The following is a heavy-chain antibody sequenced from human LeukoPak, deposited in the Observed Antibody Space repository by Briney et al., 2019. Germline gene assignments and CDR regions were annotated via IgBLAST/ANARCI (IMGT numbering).Heavy chain of an antibody. CDR3: AKEAQRGFDYSNSLEY. J-gene: IGHJ4*02. Sequence: GGSLRLSCAASGFIFNHHAMHWVRQAPGKGLEWVAVIWSDKSNRFYADSVRGRFTISRDDSRKTVYLQMEGMTAEDTVIYYCAKEAQRGFDYSNSLEYWGQGALVTVAS. V-gene: IGHV3-33*06. CDR2: IWSDKSNR. CDR1: GFIFNHHA. D-gene: IGHD4-11*01.